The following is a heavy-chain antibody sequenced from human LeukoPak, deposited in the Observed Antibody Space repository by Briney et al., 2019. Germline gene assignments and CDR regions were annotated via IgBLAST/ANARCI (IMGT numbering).Heavy chain of an antibody. CDR3: ARGGRGSSWFDN. D-gene: IGHD6-13*01. CDR1: GFTFKSYD. Sequence: GGSLRLSCAASGFTFKSYDMHWVRQAAGEGLEWVSAIGTAGDTYYPGSVKGRFTISRENAKNSLCLQMNSLRAGDTAVYYCARGGRGSSWFDNWGQGTLVTVSS. J-gene: IGHJ4*02. V-gene: IGHV3-13*01. CDR2: IGTAGDT.